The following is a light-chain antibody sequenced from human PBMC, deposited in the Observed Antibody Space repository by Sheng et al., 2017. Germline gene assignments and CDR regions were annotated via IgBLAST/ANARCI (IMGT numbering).Light chain of an antibody. V-gene: IGKV3-11*01. CDR2: DAS. CDR1: QSVSNY. Sequence: VLTQSPATLSLSPGERATLSCRASQSVSNYLAWYQQKPGQAPRLLIYDASKRATGIPARFSGSGSGTDFTLTISSLEPEDFAFYYCQQRTNWPPLFTFGPGSKVEI. CDR3: QQRTNWPPLFT. J-gene: IGKJ3*01.